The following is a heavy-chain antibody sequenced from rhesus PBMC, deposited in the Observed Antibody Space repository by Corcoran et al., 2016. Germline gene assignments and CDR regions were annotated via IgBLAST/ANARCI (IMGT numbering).Heavy chain of an antibody. CDR3: ARVRYSGSYNGY. Sequence: QVQLQESGPGLVKPSETLSLTCAFSGGSFSSYWCSWTRQPPGKGLEWIGEINGYSGSTNNNPSIKSRVTISKDASKNQFSLKLSAVTAADTAVYYCARVRYSGSYNGYWGQGVLVTVSS. CDR1: GGSFSSYW. D-gene: IGHD1-44*02. J-gene: IGHJ4*01. CDR2: INGYSGST. V-gene: IGHV4-80*01.